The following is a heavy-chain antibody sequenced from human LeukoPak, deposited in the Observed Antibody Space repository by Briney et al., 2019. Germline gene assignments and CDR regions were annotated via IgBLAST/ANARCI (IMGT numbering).Heavy chain of an antibody. CDR2: IYSGGST. V-gene: IGHV3-53*04. CDR3: ARLRFYYGSGSYSYFDY. J-gene: IGHJ4*02. CDR1: GFTVSSNY. Sequence: GGSLRLSCAASGFTVSSNYMSWVRQAPGKGLEWVSVIYSGGSTYYADSVKGRFTISRHNSKNTMYLQMNRLRAEDTAVYYCARLRFYYGSGSYSYFDYWGQGTLVTVSS. D-gene: IGHD3-10*01.